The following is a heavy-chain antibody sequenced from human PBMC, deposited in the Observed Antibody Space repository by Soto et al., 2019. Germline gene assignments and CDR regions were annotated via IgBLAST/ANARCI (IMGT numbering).Heavy chain of an antibody. CDR2: ISYDGSNK. J-gene: IGHJ3*02. Sequence: PGGSLRLSCAASGFTSSTYAIHWVRQAPDKGLEWVAIISYDGSNKYYVDSVKGRFTISRDNSKNTLWLQMTSLRAEDTAVYYCARPKERYCSGCTCYGRALDIRGQGTMVTGSS. CDR1: GFTSSTYA. CDR3: ARPKERYCSGCTCYGRALDI. V-gene: IGHV3-30-3*01. D-gene: IGHD2-15*01.